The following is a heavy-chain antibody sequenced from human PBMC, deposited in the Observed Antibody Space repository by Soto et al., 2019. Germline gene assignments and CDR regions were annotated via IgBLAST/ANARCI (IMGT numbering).Heavy chain of an antibody. Sequence: ASVKVSCKASGYTFNSYDINWVRQATGQGLEWMERMNPNSGNTDYAQRFQGRVTISADKSISTAYLQWSSLKASDAAMYYCARPKSPYGMDVWGQGTTVTVSS. CDR3: ARPKSPYGMDV. V-gene: IGHV1-8*01. J-gene: IGHJ6*02. CDR1: GYTFNSYD. CDR2: MNPNSGNT.